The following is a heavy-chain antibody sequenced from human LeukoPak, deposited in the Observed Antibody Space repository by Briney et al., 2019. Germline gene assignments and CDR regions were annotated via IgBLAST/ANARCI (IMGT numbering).Heavy chain of an antibody. CDR1: GFTFDYYA. J-gene: IGHJ4*02. D-gene: IGHD3-22*01. Sequence: AGGSLRLSCAASGFTFDYYAMHWVRQAPGKGLEWVSGISWNSGSIGYADSVKGRFTISRDNAKNSLYLQMNSLRAEDTALYYCAKDGYYSTGGYFDYWGQGTLVTVSS. CDR2: ISWNSGSI. V-gene: IGHV3-9*01. CDR3: AKDGYYSTGGYFDY.